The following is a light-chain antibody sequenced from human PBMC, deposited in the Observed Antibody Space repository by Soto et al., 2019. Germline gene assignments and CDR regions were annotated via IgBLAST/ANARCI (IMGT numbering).Light chain of an antibody. V-gene: IGKV3-15*01. CDR1: QSVISN. CDR3: QQAASFPIT. J-gene: IGKJ5*01. Sequence: EIVLAQSPGTLSLSRGERATVCCRCSQSVISNLAWYQHKPGQAPTLLVYGASTRASGIPDRFSGSGSGTDFTLTINGLQPEDFATYYCQQAASFPITFGQGTRLEIK. CDR2: GAS.